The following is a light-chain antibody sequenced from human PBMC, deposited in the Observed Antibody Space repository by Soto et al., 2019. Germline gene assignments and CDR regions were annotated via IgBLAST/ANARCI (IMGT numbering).Light chain of an antibody. V-gene: IGLV2-14*01. CDR1: SSDVGGYNY. CDR3: SSYTSSSTV. J-gene: IGLJ3*02. Sequence: QSALTQPASVSGSPGQSITISCTGTSSDVGGYNYVSWYQQHPGKAPKLMIYEVSNRPSGVSNLFSGSKSSNTASLTISGLQADDEADYYCSSYTSSSTVFGGGTKVTVL. CDR2: EVS.